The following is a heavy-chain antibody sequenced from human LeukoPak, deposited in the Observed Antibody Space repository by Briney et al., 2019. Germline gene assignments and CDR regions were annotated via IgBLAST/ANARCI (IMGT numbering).Heavy chain of an antibody. CDR1: GGSISSYY. CDR3: ARVLGYCSRISCYSGWFDP. J-gene: IGHJ5*02. D-gene: IGHD2-2*01. Sequence: SETLSLTXTVSGGSISSYYWSWIRQAAGKGLEWIGRIYASGSTNYNPSLKSRVTMSVDTSKNQFSLKLSSVTAADTAVYYCARVLGYCSRISCYSGWFDPWGQGTLVTVSS. CDR2: IYASGST. V-gene: IGHV4-4*07.